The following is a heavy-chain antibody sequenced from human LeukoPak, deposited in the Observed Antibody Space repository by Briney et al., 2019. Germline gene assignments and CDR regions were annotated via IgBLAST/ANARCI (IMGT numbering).Heavy chain of an antibody. J-gene: IGHJ4*02. CDR1: GGSISNYY. Sequence: PSETLSLTCTVSGGSISNYYWSWIRQAPGKGLEWIGYIHYSGSTNYNPSFKSRVSISVDTSRNQFSLKLRSVTAADTAVYYCARVGLYSYDNSAYYPYYFDYWGQGTLVTVSS. D-gene: IGHD3-22*01. CDR3: ARVGLYSYDNSAYYPYYFDY. V-gene: IGHV4-59*01. CDR2: IHYSGST.